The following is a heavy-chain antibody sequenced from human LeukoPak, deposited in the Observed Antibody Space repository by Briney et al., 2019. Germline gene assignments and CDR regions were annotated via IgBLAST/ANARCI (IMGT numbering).Heavy chain of an antibody. D-gene: IGHD3-10*01. CDR3: ARCYGSGGYRFDY. Sequence: SETLSLTCSVSGGSVASRGYCWSWIRQSPGKGLEWIGYSCYSGTTYYKPSLKSRVTISIDTSMNQFSLRLSSVTAADKAIYYCARCYGSGGYRFDYWGPGTVVTVSS. CDR2: SCYSGTT. J-gene: IGHJ4*02. CDR1: GGSVASRGYC. V-gene: IGHV4-30-4*01.